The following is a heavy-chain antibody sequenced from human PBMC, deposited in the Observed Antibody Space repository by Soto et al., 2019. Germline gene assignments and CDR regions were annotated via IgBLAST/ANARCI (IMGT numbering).Heavy chain of an antibody. CDR3: AKDHEYSSSWLSSHNWFDP. V-gene: IGHV3-11*01. J-gene: IGHJ5*02. CDR1: GFSLSDHY. CDR2: ISPSGNTI. Sequence: QVLLLESGGDLVKPGGSLRLSCAASGFSLSDHYMAWVRQTPGKGLEWLSYISPSGNTIYYADSVKGRFTVSRDNAKNSLFLQMNTVRAEDTAVYYCAKDHEYSSSWLSSHNWFDPWGQGTLVTVSS. D-gene: IGHD6-13*01.